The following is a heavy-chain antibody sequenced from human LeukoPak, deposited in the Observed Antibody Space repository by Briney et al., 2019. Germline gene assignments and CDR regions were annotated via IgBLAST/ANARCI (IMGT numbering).Heavy chain of an antibody. Sequence: ASVKVSCKASGGTFSSYAISWVRQAPGQGLEWMGGIIPIFGTANYAQRFQGRVTITADKSTSTAYMELSSLRSEDTAVYYCAARVGAFDYWGQGTLVTVSS. J-gene: IGHJ4*02. CDR3: AARVGAFDY. CDR2: IIPIFGTA. V-gene: IGHV1-69*06. D-gene: IGHD1-26*01. CDR1: GGTFSSYA.